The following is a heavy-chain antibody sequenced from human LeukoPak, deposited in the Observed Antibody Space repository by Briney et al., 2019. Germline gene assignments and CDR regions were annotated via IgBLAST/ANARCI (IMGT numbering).Heavy chain of an antibody. Sequence: SETLSLTCTVSGDSINSYYWNWIRQPPGKGLEWIGYIYHTGSTSYNPSLKSRVAISADTPKNQFSLKLSSVTAADTAVYYCAREVGGYSYGYFDYWGQGTLVTVSS. CDR2: IYHTGST. CDR1: GDSINSYY. CDR3: AREVGGYSYGYFDY. D-gene: IGHD5-18*01. J-gene: IGHJ4*02. V-gene: IGHV4-59*01.